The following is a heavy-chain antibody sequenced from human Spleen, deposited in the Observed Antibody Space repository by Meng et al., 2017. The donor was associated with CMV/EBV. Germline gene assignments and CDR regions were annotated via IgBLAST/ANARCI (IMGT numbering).Heavy chain of an antibody. CDR1: GFTFSSYG. Sequence: GGSLRLSCAASGFTFSSYGMHWVRQAPGKGLEWVASIGNDGSNKHYIDSVKGRFTISRDNSKNTLYLQMNSLRGEDTAVYYCAQEVAGPIDWGQGTLVTVSS. D-gene: IGHD6-19*01. CDR3: AQEVAGPID. J-gene: IGHJ4*02. V-gene: IGHV3-30*02. CDR2: IGNDGSNK.